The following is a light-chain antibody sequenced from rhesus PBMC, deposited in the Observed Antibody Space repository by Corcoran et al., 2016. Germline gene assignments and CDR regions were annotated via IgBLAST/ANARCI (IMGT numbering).Light chain of an antibody. CDR3: MQALQNPFT. J-gene: IGKJ3*01. CDR1: QSLLHSNGHAS. Sequence: DIVMTQTPLSLPVTPGEPASISCRSSQSLLHSNGHASLYWYLQKPGQPPRLLIHRVSNRFSWVPDRFSGSGSGTDFTLKISRVEAEDVGVYYCMQALQNPFTFGPGTKLDIK. CDR2: RVS. V-gene: IGKV2-73*01.